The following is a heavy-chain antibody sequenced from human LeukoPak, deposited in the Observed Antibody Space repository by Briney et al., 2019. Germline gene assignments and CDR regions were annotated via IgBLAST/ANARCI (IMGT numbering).Heavy chain of an antibody. V-gene: IGHV3-30*19. Sequence: GRSLRLSCAASGFTFSSYGMHWVRQAPGKGLEWVAVISYDGSNKYYADSVKGRFTISRDNSKNTLYLQMNSLRAEDTAVYYCARGIIAVAPLDYWGQGTLVTVSS. D-gene: IGHD6-19*01. CDR1: GFTFSSYG. CDR3: ARGIIAVAPLDY. J-gene: IGHJ4*02. CDR2: ISYDGSNK.